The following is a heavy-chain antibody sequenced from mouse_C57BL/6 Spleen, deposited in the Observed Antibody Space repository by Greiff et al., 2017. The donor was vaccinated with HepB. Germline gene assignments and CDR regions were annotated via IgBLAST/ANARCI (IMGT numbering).Heavy chain of an antibody. V-gene: IGHV1-55*01. J-gene: IGHJ4*01. CDR1: GYTFTSYW. D-gene: IGHD2-10*01. CDR3: ARSPYYGNRYYAMDY. Sequence: QVQLQQPGAELVKPGASVKMSCKASGYTFTSYWITWVKQRPGQGLEWIGDIYPGSGSTNYNEKFKSKATLTVDTSSSTAYMQLSSLTSEDSAVYYCARSPYYGNRYYAMDYWGQGTSVTVSS. CDR2: IYPGSGST.